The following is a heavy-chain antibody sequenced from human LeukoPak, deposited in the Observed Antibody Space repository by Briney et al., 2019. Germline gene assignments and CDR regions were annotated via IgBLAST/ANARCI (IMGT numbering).Heavy chain of an antibody. V-gene: IGHV3-74*01. CDR1: GFTFSSYW. CDR2: INTDGSST. Sequence: GRSLRLSCAASGFTFSSYWMHWVRQAPGKGLVWVSRINTDGSSTSYADSVKGRFTISRDNAKNTLYLQMNSLRAEDTAVYYCARDDIAAAGTPMDYWGQGTLVTVSS. J-gene: IGHJ4*02. D-gene: IGHD6-13*01. CDR3: ARDDIAAAGTPMDY.